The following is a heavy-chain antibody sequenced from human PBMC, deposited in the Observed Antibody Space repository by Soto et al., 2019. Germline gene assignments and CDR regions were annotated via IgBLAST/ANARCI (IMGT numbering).Heavy chain of an antibody. Sequence: SVKFSCKASGGTFSSYAISWVRQAPGQGLEWMGGIIPIFGTANYAQKFQGRVTITADKSTSTAYMELSSLRSEDTAVYYCARDRRSGSYSAFDIWGQGTMVTV. CDR2: IIPIFGTA. J-gene: IGHJ3*02. CDR1: GGTFSSYA. D-gene: IGHD1-26*01. CDR3: ARDRRSGSYSAFDI. V-gene: IGHV1-69*06.